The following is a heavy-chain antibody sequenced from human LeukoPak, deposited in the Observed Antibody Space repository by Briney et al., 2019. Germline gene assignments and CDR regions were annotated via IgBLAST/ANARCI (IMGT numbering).Heavy chain of an antibody. CDR2: INTSSGGT. J-gene: IGHJ3*02. CDR3: ARDPANGRPDSFDI. Sequence: ASVKVSCKASGYPFTTYLIHWVRQAPGQGLEWLGEINTSSGGTNYAPKFQGRVTMTRDTSTSTVYTELSSLTSEDTAVYLCARDPANGRPDSFDIWGQGTMVTVSS. CDR1: GYPFTTYL. D-gene: IGHD1-26*01. V-gene: IGHV1-46*01.